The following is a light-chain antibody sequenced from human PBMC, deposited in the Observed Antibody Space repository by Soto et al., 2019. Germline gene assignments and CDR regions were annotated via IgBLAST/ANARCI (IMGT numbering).Light chain of an antibody. V-gene: IGLV2-8*01. J-gene: IGLJ2*01. Sequence: QSALTQPPSASGSLGQSVTISCTGTSSDVGGYNYVSWHQQHPGKAPKLMIYEVTKRPSGVPDRFSVSKSGNTASRTVSGLQAEDEADYYCSSLAGGGNPVLFGGGTKLTVL. CDR2: EVT. CDR3: SSLAGGGNPVL. CDR1: SSDVGGYNY.